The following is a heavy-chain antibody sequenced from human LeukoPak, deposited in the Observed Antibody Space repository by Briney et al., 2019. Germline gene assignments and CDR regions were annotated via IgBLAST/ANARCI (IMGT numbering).Heavy chain of an antibody. CDR2: IHPSGGNA. Sequence: ASVKISCKASGYPFTSHYVHWVRQAPRQGLEWMGIIHPSGGNARNTQNFQGRVTMTRDMSTSTVYLELSSLRSEDTAVYYCARDCSSTTCQGPVLDFWGQGTLVTVSS. J-gene: IGHJ4*02. D-gene: IGHD2/OR15-2a*01. CDR1: GYPFTSHY. CDR3: ARDCSSTTCQGPVLDF. V-gene: IGHV1-46*01.